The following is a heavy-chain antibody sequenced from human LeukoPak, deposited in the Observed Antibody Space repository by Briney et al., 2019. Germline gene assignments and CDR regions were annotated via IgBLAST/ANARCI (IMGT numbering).Heavy chain of an antibody. J-gene: IGHJ4*02. D-gene: IGHD3-22*01. Sequence: PGGSLRPSCVASGFSFSDYSMNWVRQAPGKGLEWVSSINSRSNDIYYADSVKGRFTISRDNAKNSLYLQMNSLRAEDTAVYYCARGEPYYYDSSGTSDYWGQGTLVTVSS. V-gene: IGHV3-21*01. CDR1: GFSFSDYS. CDR3: ARGEPYYYDSSGTSDY. CDR2: INSRSNDI.